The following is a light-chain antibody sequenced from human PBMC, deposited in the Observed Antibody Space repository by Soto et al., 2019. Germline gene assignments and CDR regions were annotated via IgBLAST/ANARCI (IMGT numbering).Light chain of an antibody. CDR1: QDISKY. J-gene: IGKJ2*01. CDR3: QQYDSLPLST. Sequence: DIQMTQSPSSLSASVGDRVTITCQASQDISKYLNWYQQKPGKAPKLLIYDASTLETGVPSRFSGSGSGTDFTFTISSLQPEDIATYYCQQYDSLPLSTFGQGTKLEIK. CDR2: DAS. V-gene: IGKV1-33*01.